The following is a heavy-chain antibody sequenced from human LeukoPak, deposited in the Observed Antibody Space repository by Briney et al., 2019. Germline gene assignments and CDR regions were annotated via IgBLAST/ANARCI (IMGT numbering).Heavy chain of an antibody. Sequence: SVKVSCKASGYTFTSYAMNWMRQAPGQGLEWMGGIIPIFGTANYAQKFQGRVTITADESTSTAYMELSSLRSEDTAVYYCARDGDGYSSGWYDYWGQGTLVTVSS. CDR3: ARDGDGYSSGWYDY. CDR1: GYTFTSYA. J-gene: IGHJ4*02. D-gene: IGHD6-19*01. V-gene: IGHV1-69*13. CDR2: IIPIFGTA.